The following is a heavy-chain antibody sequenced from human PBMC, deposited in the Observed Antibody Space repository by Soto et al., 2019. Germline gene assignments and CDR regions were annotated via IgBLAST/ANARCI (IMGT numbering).Heavy chain of an antibody. CDR2: ISTSGGTT. J-gene: IGHJ4*02. V-gene: IGHV3-23*01. CDR3: ARRDNSGSFYFDN. CDR1: RFTFSSYA. D-gene: IGHD3-22*01. Sequence: EVQLLESGGGLVQPGGSLRLSCAASRFTFSSYAMSWVRQAPGQGLEWVSAISTSGGTTFYADSVKGRSTISRDNSKNTLYLQMNSLRAEDTAVYYCARRDNSGSFYFDNWGQGTLVTVSS.